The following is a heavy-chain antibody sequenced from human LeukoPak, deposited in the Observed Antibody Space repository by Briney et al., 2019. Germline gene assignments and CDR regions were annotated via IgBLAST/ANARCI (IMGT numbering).Heavy chain of an antibody. CDR2: IGVPGDT. D-gene: IGHD1-26*01. V-gene: IGHV3-13*01. CDR1: GFTFSNSD. J-gene: IGHJ4*02. CDR3: AKVRWDHRELLLALDY. Sequence: GGSLRLSCAASGFTFSNSDMHWVRQAPGKGLEWVSAIGVPGDTYYPDSVKGRFTISRENAKNSLYLQMNSLRAGDTAVYYCAKVRWDHRELLLALDYWGQGTLVTVSS.